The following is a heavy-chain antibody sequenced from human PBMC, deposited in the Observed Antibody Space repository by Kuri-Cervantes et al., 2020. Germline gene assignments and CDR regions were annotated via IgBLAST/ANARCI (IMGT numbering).Heavy chain of an antibody. CDR1: GYTFTSYY. Sequence: SVKVSCKASGYTFTSYYMHWVRQAPGQGLEWMGGIIPIFGTANYAQKFQGRVTITADESTSTAYMELSSLRSEDTAVYYCASKSLSERLWYFDLWGRGTLVTVSS. V-gene: IGHV1-69*13. J-gene: IGHJ2*01. CDR3: ASKSLSERLWYFDL. CDR2: IIPIFGTA. D-gene: IGHD3-3*01.